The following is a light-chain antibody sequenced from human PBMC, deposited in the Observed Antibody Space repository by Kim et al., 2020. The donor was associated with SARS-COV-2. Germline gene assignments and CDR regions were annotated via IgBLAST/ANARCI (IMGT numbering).Light chain of an antibody. CDR3: QVWDSNTVI. J-gene: IGLJ2*01. V-gene: IGLV3-9*01. Sequence: SVALGQTAKITCGGTNIGGKPVHWYQQKPGQAPVTVIYRNNNRPSGIPERFSGSNSGNAASLSITRVQVGDEAVYFCQVWDSNTVIFGGGTQLTVL. CDR1: NIGGKP. CDR2: RNN.